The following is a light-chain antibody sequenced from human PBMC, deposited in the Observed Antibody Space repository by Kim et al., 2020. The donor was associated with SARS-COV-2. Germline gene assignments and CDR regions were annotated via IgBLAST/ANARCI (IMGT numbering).Light chain of an antibody. Sequence: QLVLTQSSSASASLGSSVKLTCTLSSGHRSYTIAWHQQQPGKAPRYLMKLEGSGVYKKGSGVPDRFSGSSSGADRYLTISNLQSEDEADYYCQVWDSSSDHPGVVFGGGTQLTVL. CDR1: SGHRSYT. J-gene: IGLJ2*01. CDR2: LEGSGVY. CDR3: QVWDSSSDHPGVV. V-gene: IGLV4-60*03.